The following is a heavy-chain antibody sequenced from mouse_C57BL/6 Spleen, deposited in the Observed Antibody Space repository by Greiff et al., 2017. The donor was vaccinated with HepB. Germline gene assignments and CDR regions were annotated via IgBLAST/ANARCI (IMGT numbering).Heavy chain of an antibody. Sequence: VQLQQSGPELVKPEASVKISCKASGYTFTDYYMNWVKQSHGKSLEWIGDINPNNGGTSYNQKFKGKATLTVDKSSSTAYMELRSLTSEDSAVYYCARGNYGSSWYFDVWGTGTTVTVSS. V-gene: IGHV1-26*01. CDR1: GYTFTDYY. CDR2: INPNNGGT. D-gene: IGHD1-1*01. CDR3: ARGNYGSSWYFDV. J-gene: IGHJ1*03.